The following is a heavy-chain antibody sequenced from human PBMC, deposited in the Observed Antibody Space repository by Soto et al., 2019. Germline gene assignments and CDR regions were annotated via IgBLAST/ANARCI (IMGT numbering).Heavy chain of an antibody. CDR2: ISSSGSTI. V-gene: IGHV3-11*01. J-gene: IGHJ6*02. CDR1: GFTFSDYY. CDR3: ARDARLWTAMGYYYGMDV. D-gene: IGHD5-18*01. Sequence: GGSLRLSCAASGFTFSDYYMSWIRQAPGKGLEWVSYISSSGSTIYYADSVKGRFTISRDNAKNSLYLQMNSLRAEDTAVYYCARDARLWTAMGYYYGMDVWGQGTTVTV.